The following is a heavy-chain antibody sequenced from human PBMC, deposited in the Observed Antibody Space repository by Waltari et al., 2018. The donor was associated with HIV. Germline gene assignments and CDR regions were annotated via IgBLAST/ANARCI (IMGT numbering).Heavy chain of an antibody. V-gene: IGHV1-46*03. CDR3: GRGTTDYINY. CDR2: VNANGGGP. Sequence: VHLLQSGPEMRKPGASVTVSCKTSGYSFSNFYIHWVRQAPAQGLVWVGLVNANGGGPVYSEALPTRLTLTADTSTNTAYLQLTVLTPADAATYFCGRGTTDYINYWGQGSLVTVSS. CDR1: GYSFSNFY. D-gene: IGHD4-4*01. J-gene: IGHJ4*02.